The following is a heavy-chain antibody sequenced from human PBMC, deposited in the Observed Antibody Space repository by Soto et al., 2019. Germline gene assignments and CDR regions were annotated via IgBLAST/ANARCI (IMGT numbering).Heavy chain of an antibody. CDR3: ARSREQWLVDAFDI. Sequence: TLSVTRAFYGGSFSGYYLSLILQSPGKGLEWIGEVNPTGSTKYNPSLKSRVTISVDTSKNQFSLNLNSVTAADTALYYCARSREQWLVDAFDIWGQGTMVTVSS. D-gene: IGHD6-19*01. CDR2: VNPTGST. V-gene: IGHV4-34*01. CDR1: GGSFSGYY. J-gene: IGHJ3*02.